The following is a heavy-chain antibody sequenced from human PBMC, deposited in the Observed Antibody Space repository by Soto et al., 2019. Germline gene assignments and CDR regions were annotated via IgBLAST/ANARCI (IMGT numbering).Heavy chain of an antibody. Sequence: SVKVCCKASGGTFSIYAISWVRQAPGQGLEWMGGIIPIFGTANYAQKFQGRVTITADESTSTEYMELSSLRSEDTAVYYCARGGEAIAAAADRGYYYGMDVWGQGTTVTVSS. CDR1: GGTFSIYA. J-gene: IGHJ6*02. D-gene: IGHD6-13*01. V-gene: IGHV1-69*13. CDR2: IIPIFGTA. CDR3: ARGGEAIAAAADRGYYYGMDV.